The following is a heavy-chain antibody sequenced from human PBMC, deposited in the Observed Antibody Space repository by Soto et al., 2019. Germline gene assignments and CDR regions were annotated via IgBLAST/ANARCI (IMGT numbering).Heavy chain of an antibody. V-gene: IGHV3-30*18. Sequence: HPGGSLRLSCAASEFTFSSYGLHLVRQAPGKGLEWVAGISYDGSNKYYGDSVKGRFTISRDNSKNTLSLQMNSLTVEDTAVYYCAKDFHPLSPDSYFDQWGQGALVTVSS. CDR3: AKDFHPLSPDSYFDQ. D-gene: IGHD2-21*01. CDR2: ISYDGSNK. CDR1: EFTFSSYG. J-gene: IGHJ4*02.